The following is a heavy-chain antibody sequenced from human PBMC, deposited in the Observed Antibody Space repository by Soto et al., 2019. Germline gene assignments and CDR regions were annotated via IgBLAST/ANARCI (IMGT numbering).Heavy chain of an antibody. D-gene: IGHD6-13*01. CDR2: ISNGGSAI. CDR1: GFTFSSYE. CDR3: ARGRNWRTSSWYDWDFDL. V-gene: IGHV3-48*03. Sequence: EVQLVESGGGLVQPGGSLRLSCAASGFTFSSYEMNWVRQAPGKGLEWVSYISNGGSAISYADSVKGRFTISRDNAKNSLYLEVNSLRAEDTAVYYCARGRNWRTSSWYDWDFDLWGRGILVTVSS. J-gene: IGHJ2*01.